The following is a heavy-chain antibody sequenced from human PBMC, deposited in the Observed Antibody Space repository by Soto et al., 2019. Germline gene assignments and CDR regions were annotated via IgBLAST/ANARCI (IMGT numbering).Heavy chain of an antibody. CDR2: VSYNGGVT. J-gene: IGHJ4*02. V-gene: IGHV3-64D*08. CDR3: VKTVVPGTGGVYYFDY. D-gene: IGHD6-19*01. CDR1: GFTFTTYT. Sequence: GGSLRLSCSASGFTFTTYTMHWVRQAPGKGLEYVSTVSYNGGVTYYADSVKGRFTISRDNSKNTLYLQMSSLRPEDTAVYYCVKTVVPGTGGVYYFDYWGRGTLVTVSS.